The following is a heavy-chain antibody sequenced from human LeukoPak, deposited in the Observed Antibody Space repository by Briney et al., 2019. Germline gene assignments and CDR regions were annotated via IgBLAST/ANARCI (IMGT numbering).Heavy chain of an antibody. J-gene: IGHJ4*02. CDR1: GFTFSSYS. V-gene: IGHV3-21*01. CDR3: ARGGYYDSSSYYYFDY. Sequence: GGSLRLSCAASGFTFSSYSMNWVRQAPGKGLEWVSSISSSSSYIYYADSVKGRFTISRDNAKNSLYLQMNSLRAEDTAVYYCARGGYYDSSSYYYFDYWGQGTLVTVSS. D-gene: IGHD3-22*01. CDR2: ISSSSSYI.